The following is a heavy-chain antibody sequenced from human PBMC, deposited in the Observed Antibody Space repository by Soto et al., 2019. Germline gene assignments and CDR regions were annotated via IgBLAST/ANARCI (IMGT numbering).Heavy chain of an antibody. CDR2: IDPSDSYT. J-gene: IGHJ6*02. Sequence: PGESLKISCKGSGYIFTSYWSSWVRQIPGKGLEWMERIDPSDSYTNYSPSFQGHVTIPAHKSISAAYLQLSSLKASDTAMYYCACSVPAATTPSRSYYAIDVWGQGTMVTVSS. V-gene: IGHV5-10-1*01. CDR1: GYIFTSYW. CDR3: ACSVPAATTPSRSYYAIDV. D-gene: IGHD2-2*01.